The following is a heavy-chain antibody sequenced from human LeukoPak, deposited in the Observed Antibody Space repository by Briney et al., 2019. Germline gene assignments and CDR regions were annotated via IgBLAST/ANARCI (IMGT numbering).Heavy chain of an antibody. J-gene: IGHJ4*02. CDR1: GFPYSSYA. Sequence: PGRSLRLSCAASGFPYSSYAMHWVRQAPGKGLEWVAGISYEDNEYYADSVKGRFTISRDNSKNTLYLHMNSLRAEDSAAYFCAGIQLWPLMFFFDYWGQGTLVTVSS. V-gene: IGHV3-30*03. CDR2: ISYEDNE. D-gene: IGHD5-18*01. CDR3: AGIQLWPLMFFFDY.